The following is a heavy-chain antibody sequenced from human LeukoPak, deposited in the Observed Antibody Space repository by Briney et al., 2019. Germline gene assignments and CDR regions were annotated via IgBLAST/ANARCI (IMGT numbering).Heavy chain of an antibody. J-gene: IGHJ5*02. V-gene: IGHV3-7*01. Sequence: GGSLRLSCAASGFTFSNYWMSWVRQAPGKGLEWVANINEDGSEKLYVDSVKGRFTISRDNAKNSLDLQMNSLRAEDTAVYYCARVIYNWFDPWGQGTLVTVSS. CDR2: INEDGSEK. D-gene: IGHD2/OR15-2a*01. CDR3: ARVIYNWFDP. CDR1: GFTFSNYW.